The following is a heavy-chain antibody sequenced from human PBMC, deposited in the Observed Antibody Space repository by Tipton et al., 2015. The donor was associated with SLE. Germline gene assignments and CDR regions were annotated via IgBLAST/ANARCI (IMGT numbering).Heavy chain of an antibody. CDR3: AREIGGYYDFWGGLLGYYGMDV. J-gene: IGHJ6*02. V-gene: IGHV4-61*09. CDR1: GGSISSGSYY. D-gene: IGHD3-3*01. CDR2: IYTSGST. Sequence: TLSLTCTVSGGSISSGSYYWSWIRQPAGKGLEWIGYIYTSGSTNYNPSLKSRVTISVDTSKNQFSLKLSSVTAADTAVYYCAREIGGYYDFWGGLLGYYGMDVWGQGTTVTVSS.